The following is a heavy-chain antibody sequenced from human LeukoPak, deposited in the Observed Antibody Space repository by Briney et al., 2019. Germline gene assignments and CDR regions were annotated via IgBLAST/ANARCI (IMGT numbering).Heavy chain of an antibody. CDR1: GGSFSGYY. Sequence: SETLSLTCAVYGGSFSGYYWSWIRQPPGKGLEWIGEINQSGSTNYNPSLKSRVTISVDTSKKQFSLKLSSVTAADTAVYYCARGTTLGDYWGQGTLVTVSS. CDR3: ARGTTLGDY. CDR2: INQSGST. D-gene: IGHD1-1*01. J-gene: IGHJ4*02. V-gene: IGHV4-34*01.